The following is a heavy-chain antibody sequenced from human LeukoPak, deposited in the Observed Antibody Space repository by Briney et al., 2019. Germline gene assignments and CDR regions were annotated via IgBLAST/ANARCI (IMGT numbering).Heavy chain of an antibody. CDR2: IKQDGTEK. J-gene: IGHJ4*02. D-gene: IGHD3-22*01. CDR3: AKDDSSGYYAY. Sequence: GGSLRLSCVASGFTFSSYWMSWVRQAPGEGLEWVANIKQDGTEKNYVDSVKGRFTISRDNAKNSLYLQMNSLRAEDTAVYYCAKDDSSGYYAYWGQGTLVTVSS. CDR1: GFTFSSYW. V-gene: IGHV3-7*01.